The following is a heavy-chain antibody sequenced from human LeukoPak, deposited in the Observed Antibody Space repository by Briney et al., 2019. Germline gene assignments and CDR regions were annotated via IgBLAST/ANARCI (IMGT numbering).Heavy chain of an antibody. D-gene: IGHD6-13*01. CDR3: ARGAMYSSSWYDTGYYFDY. V-gene: IGHV3-30*04. CDR1: GFTFSTYA. J-gene: IGHJ4*02. Sequence: PGGSLRLSCAASGFTFSTYAMHWVRQAPGKGLEWVAVISYDGSDEYYADSVKGRFTFSRDNSKDTLYLQMDSLRAEDTAVYYCARGAMYSSSWYDTGYYFDYWGQGTLVTVSS. CDR2: ISYDGSDE.